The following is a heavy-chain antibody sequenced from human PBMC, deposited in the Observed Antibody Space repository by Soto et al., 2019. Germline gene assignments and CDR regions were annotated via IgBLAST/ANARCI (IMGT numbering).Heavy chain of an antibody. J-gene: IGHJ4*02. D-gene: IGHD3-3*01. CDR2: INHSGST. V-gene: IGHV4-34*01. CDR3: ARKHFFSALFGVVTTHFDY. CDR1: GGSFSGYY. Sequence: QVHLQQWGAGLLKPSETLSLTCAVYGGSFSGYYWSWFRQPPGKGLEWIGEINHSGSTKYNPSLESRVTISVDPSTYQFSLKLSSVTAAETAVYYCARKHFFSALFGVVTTHFDYWAQGTLVSVSS.